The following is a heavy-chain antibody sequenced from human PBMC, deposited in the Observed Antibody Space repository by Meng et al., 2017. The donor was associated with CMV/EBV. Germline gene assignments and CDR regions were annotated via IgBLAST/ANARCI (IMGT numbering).Heavy chain of an antibody. Sequence: GESLKISCAASVFTFSSYAMHWVRQAPGKGLEWVAVISYDGSNKYYADSVKGRFTISRGNSKNTLYLQMNSLRAEDTAVYYCARDLKVVPIVYYYYGMDVWGQGTTVTVSS. V-gene: IGHV3-30-3*01. D-gene: IGHD2-2*01. CDR2: ISYDGSNK. J-gene: IGHJ6*02. CDR1: VFTFSSYA. CDR3: ARDLKVVPIVYYYYGMDV.